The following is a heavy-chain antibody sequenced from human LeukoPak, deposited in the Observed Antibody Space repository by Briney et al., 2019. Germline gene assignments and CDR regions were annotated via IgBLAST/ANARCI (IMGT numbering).Heavy chain of an antibody. CDR2: INPNSGGT. CDR3: ARGYSIPTYYYGSGSYGVSDY. V-gene: IGHV1-2*04. Sequence: ASVKVSCKASGYTFTSYGISWVRQAPGQGLEWMGWINPNSGGTNYAQKFQGWVTMTRDTSISTAYMELSRLRSDDTAVYYCARGYSIPTYYYGSGSYGVSDYWGQGTLVTVSS. CDR1: GYTFTSYG. J-gene: IGHJ4*02. D-gene: IGHD3-10*01.